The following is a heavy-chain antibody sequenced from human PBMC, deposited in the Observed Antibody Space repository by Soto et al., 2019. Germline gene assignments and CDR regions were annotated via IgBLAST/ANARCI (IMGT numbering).Heavy chain of an antibody. J-gene: IGHJ4*02. CDR2: IWYDGSNK. V-gene: IGHV3-33*01. D-gene: IGHD3-10*01. CDR3: ARDPDGSSPG. CDR1: GFTFSSYG. Sequence: QVQLVESGGGVVQPGRSLRLSCAASGFTFSSYGMHWVRQAPGKGLEWVAVIWYDGSNKYYADSVKGRFTISRDNSKNTLYLQMNSLRAEHTAVYYCARDPDGSSPGWGQGTLVTVSS.